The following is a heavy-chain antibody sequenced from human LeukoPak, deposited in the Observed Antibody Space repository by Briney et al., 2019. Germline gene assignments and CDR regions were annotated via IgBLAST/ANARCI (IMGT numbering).Heavy chain of an antibody. CDR1: GLTLSPYA. J-gene: IGHJ3*02. CDR3: SRDYCTGGGCNNANDI. V-gene: IGHV3-30*04. CDR2: ISHDGKNK. Sequence: GGSLRLSCAASGLTLSPYAMHWVRQAPGKGLEWVAVISHDGKNKYYADFVKGRFIISRDNSKNTLLLQLTSLRAEDTAVYYCSRDYCTGGGCNNANDIWGQGTMVTVSS. D-gene: IGHD2-8*02.